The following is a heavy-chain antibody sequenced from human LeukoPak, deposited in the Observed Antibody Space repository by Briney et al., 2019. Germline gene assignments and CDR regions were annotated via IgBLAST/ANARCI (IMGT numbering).Heavy chain of an antibody. J-gene: IGHJ4*02. V-gene: IGHV1-69*13. CDR3: AREWGLESSGYYYAY. D-gene: IGHD3-22*01. Sequence: GASVKVFCKASGGTFSRFTISWVRQAPGQGFEWMGGITPIFGTANFAQKFQGRVSITADESTSTAFMELSSLRSEDTAVYYCAREWGLESSGYYYAYWGQGTLVTVSS. CDR2: ITPIFGTA. CDR1: GGTFSRFT.